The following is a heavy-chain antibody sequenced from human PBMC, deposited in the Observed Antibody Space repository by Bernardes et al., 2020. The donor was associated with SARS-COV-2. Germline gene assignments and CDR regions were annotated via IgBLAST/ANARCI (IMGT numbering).Heavy chain of an antibody. J-gene: IGHJ4*02. CDR3: TWFYYDSSDWPALDY. D-gene: IGHD3-22*01. V-gene: IGHV3-73*01. CDR2: IRSKGYRYAT. CDR1: GFSFSGSA. Sequence: GSLRLSCAASGFSFSGSAMHWVRQASGRGLEWVGRIRSKGYRYATAYSASVRGRFTISRDDSKNTAYLQMSRLKTEDTAVYYCTWFYYDSSDWPALDYWGRGTLVTVAS.